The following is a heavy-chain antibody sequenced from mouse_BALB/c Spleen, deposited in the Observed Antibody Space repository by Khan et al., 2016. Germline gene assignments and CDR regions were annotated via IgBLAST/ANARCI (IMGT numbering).Heavy chain of an antibody. CDR3: ARWVRGAVDY. V-gene: IGHV3-2*02. Sequence: EVQLQESGPGLVKPSQSLSLTCTVTGYSITSDYAWSWIRQFPGNKLEWMGYIGYSGRTNYTPSLKSRISITRDTSRNQFFLHLNSVTTDDTATXYCARWVRGAVDYWSQGTSVTVSS. J-gene: IGHJ4*01. CDR1: GYSITSDYA. CDR2: IGYSGRT.